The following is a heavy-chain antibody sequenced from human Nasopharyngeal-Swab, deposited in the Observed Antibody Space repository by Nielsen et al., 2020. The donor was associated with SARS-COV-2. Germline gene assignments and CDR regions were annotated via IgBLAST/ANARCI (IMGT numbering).Heavy chain of an antibody. Sequence: ASVKVSCKVSGYTLTELSMHWVRQAPGKGLEWMGGFDPEDGETIYAQKFQGRVTMTEDTSTDTAYMELSSLRSEDTAVYYCATIVVVTAKEAFDIWGQGTMVTVPS. CDR2: FDPEDGET. CDR3: ATIVVVTAKEAFDI. J-gene: IGHJ3*02. V-gene: IGHV1-24*01. D-gene: IGHD2-21*02. CDR1: GYTLTELS.